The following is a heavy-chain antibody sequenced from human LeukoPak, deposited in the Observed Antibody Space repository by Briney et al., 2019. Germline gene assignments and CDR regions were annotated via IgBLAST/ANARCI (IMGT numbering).Heavy chain of an antibody. CDR3: EGSAGY. J-gene: IGHJ4*02. CDR1: GFTFSNSW. Sequence: PGGSLRLSCAASGFTFSNSWMSWVRQAPGKGLEWVAHIKRDGSEKHYVDSVKGRFTISRDNAKSSLFLQMNSLRAEDTAVYYCEGSAGYWGQGTPVTVSS. V-gene: IGHV3-7*01. CDR2: IKRDGSEK.